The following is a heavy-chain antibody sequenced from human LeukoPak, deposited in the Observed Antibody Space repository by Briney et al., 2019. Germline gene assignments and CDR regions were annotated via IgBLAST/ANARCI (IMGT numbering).Heavy chain of an antibody. Sequence: GASVKVSCKASGYTFTRYAMNWVRQAPGQGLEWMGWMDPNRGNTGYAQKFQGRVTMARSTSVSTAYMELSSLTSEDTAVYYCARGLSRCSSGNCYEPNWLDSWGQGTLVTVSS. D-gene: IGHD2-2*01. CDR1: GYTFTRYA. V-gene: IGHV1-8*01. J-gene: IGHJ5*01. CDR3: ARGLSRCSSGNCYEPNWLDS. CDR2: MDPNRGNT.